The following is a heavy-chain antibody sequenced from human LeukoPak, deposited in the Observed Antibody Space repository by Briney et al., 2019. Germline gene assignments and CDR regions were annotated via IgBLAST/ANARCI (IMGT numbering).Heavy chain of an antibody. J-gene: IGHJ4*02. Sequence: GGSLRLSCAASGFTFSSYSMNWVRQAPGKGLEWVSSISSSSSYIYYADSVKGRFTISRDNAKNSLYLQMNSLRAEDTAVYYCASLRGYNFGPFDYWGQGTLVTVSS. V-gene: IGHV3-21*01. CDR3: ASLRGYNFGPFDY. D-gene: IGHD5-18*01. CDR1: GFTFSSYS. CDR2: ISSSSSYI.